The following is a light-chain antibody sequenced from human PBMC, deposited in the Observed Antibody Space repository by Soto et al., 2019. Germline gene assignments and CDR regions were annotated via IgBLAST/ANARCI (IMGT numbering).Light chain of an antibody. Sequence: DIQMTQSPASLSVSVGDSVTITCRASQSINNDLNWYLQRPGQAPKLLIRSASTLQRGVPSRVSGSGSRTEFTLTIADLQPDDFGTYYCQQSLTMPITFGHGTRLEIK. CDR2: SAS. J-gene: IGKJ5*01. CDR3: QQSLTMPIT. V-gene: IGKV1-39*01. CDR1: QSINND.